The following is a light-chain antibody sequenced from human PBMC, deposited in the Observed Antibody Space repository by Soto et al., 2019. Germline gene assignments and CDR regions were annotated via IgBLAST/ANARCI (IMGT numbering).Light chain of an antibody. CDR3: FSYTSTTTLV. J-gene: IGLJ2*01. Sequence: QSVLTQPASVSGSPGQSITISCSGTSSDIGAYKYVSWYQQNPGKAPKLMIYEVSNRPSGVSSRFSGSKSGNTASLTISGLQADDEATYYCFSYTSTTTLVFGGGTKVTVL. CDR2: EVS. CDR1: SSDIGAYKY. V-gene: IGLV2-14*01.